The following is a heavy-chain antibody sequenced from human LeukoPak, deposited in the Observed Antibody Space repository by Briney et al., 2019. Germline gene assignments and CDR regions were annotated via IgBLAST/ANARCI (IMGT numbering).Heavy chain of an antibody. CDR3: ARYGMDV. J-gene: IGHJ6*02. Sequence: SVTVSFKASGGTFSSCAISWVRQAPGQGLEWMGGIIPIFGTANYAQKFQGRVTITADESTSTAYMELSSLRSEDTAVYYCARYGMDVWGQGTTVTVPS. V-gene: IGHV1-69*01. CDR2: IIPIFGTA. CDR1: GGTFSSCA.